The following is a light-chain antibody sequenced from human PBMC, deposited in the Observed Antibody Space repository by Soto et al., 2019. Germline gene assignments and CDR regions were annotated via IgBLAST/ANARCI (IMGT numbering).Light chain of an antibody. CDR2: RAS. CDR1: QTIANN. Sequence: EILVTQSPGTLSASPGESATLSCQTSQTIANNLGWYQQKPGQAPRLLIYRASTRDTGTPSRFSGSGSGTEFTLTISSLQPEDFAVYSCQQYNSWPQTFGQGTKLEIK. J-gene: IGKJ2*01. CDR3: QQYNSWPQT. V-gene: IGKV3-15*01.